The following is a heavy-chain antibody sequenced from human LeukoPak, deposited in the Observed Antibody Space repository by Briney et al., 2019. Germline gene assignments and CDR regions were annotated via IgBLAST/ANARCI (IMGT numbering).Heavy chain of an antibody. CDR3: ARGYSNSDY. CDR2: INHSGST. Sequence: SETLSLTCAVYGGSFSGYYWSWIRQPPGKGLEWIGEINHSGSTNYNPSLKSRVTISVDTSKNQFFLKLSSVTAADTAVYYCARGYSNSDYWGQGTLVTVSS. J-gene: IGHJ4*02. D-gene: IGHD4-11*01. V-gene: IGHV4-34*01. CDR1: GGSFSGYY.